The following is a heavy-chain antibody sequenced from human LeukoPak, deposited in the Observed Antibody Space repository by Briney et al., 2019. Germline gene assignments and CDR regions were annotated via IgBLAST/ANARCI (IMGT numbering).Heavy chain of an antibody. D-gene: IGHD6-19*01. CDR1: GFTFSSYA. J-gene: IGHJ3*02. CDR2: ISGSGGST. Sequence: PGGSLRLSCAASGFTFSSYAMGWVRQAPGKGLEWVSAISGSGGSTYYADSVKGRLTISRDNSKNTLYLQMNSLRAEDTAVYYCAKGGRGSGWYDAFDIWGQGTMVTVSS. V-gene: IGHV3-23*01. CDR3: AKGGRGSGWYDAFDI.